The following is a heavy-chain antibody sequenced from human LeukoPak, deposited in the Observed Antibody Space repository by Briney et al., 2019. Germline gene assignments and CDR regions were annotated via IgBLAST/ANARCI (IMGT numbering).Heavy chain of an antibody. CDR1: GYSFTSYW. CDR2: IYPGDSDT. V-gene: IGHV5-51*01. Sequence: GESLKISRKGSGYSFTSYWIGWVRQMPGKGLGWMGIIYPGDSDTRYSPSFQGQVTISADKSISTAYLQWSSLKASDTAMYYCARHYDSSGYYCFDYWGQGTLVTVSS. D-gene: IGHD3-22*01. CDR3: ARHYDSSGYYCFDY. J-gene: IGHJ4*02.